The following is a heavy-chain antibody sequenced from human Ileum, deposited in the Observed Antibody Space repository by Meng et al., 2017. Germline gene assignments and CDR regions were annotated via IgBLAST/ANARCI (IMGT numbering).Heavy chain of an antibody. CDR3: ARENDNWNYFDY. D-gene: IGHD1-1*01. CDR1: GYTFRNYP. J-gene: IGHJ4*02. V-gene: IGHV1-3*01. Sequence: QVQLVQSGAEVKKVGASVQVSCTASGYTFRNYPLHWVRQAPGQRPEWMGWINAGNGNIKMSQKFQGRITITSDTSATAYMELSSLRSEDTAVYFCARENDNWNYFDYWGQGSLVTVSS. CDR2: INAGNGNI.